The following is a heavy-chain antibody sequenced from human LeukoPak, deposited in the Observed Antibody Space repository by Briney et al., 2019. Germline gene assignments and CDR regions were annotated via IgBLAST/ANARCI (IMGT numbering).Heavy chain of an antibody. CDR2: IIPIFGTA. D-gene: IGHD3-22*01. CDR1: GGTFSSYA. V-gene: IGHV1-69*05. J-gene: IGHJ4*02. CDR3: ASGLRYYYDSSGYFDY. Sequence: ASVKVSCKASGGTFSSYAISWVRQAPGQGLEWMGGIIPIFGTANYAQKFQGRFTITTDESTSTAYMELSSLRSEDTAVYYCASGLRYYYDSSGYFDYWGQGTLVTVSS.